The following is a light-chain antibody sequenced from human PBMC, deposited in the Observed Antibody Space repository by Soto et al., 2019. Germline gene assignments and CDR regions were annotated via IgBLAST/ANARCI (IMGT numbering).Light chain of an antibody. CDR3: QQYNSYSPWT. V-gene: IGKV1-5*03. CDR1: QSISSW. Sequence: DIQMTQSPSTLSASVGDRVTITCRASQSISSWLAWYQQKPGKAPKLLIYKASSLESGVPSRFSGSGSGTEFTLTISSLQXXXXXXXYCQQYNSYSPWTFGQGTKVEIK. J-gene: IGKJ1*01. CDR2: KAS.